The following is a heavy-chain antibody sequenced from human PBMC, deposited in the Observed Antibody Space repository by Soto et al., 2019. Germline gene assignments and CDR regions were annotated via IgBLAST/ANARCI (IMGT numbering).Heavy chain of an antibody. Sequence: QVQMVESGGGVVQPGRSLRLSCAASGFSFSAFGMQWVRQAPGEGLEAVAFISNDGSHASYADSVRGRFTISRDNSKNTLSLQMNSLTADDTAVYYRMSVMDFWGQGTLVTVSS. D-gene: IGHD2-8*01. CDR3: MSVMDF. CDR1: GFSFSAFG. J-gene: IGHJ4*02. V-gene: IGHV3-30*04. CDR2: ISNDGSHA.